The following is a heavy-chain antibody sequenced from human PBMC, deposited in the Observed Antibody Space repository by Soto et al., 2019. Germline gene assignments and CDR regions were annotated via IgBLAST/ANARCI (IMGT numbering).Heavy chain of an antibody. D-gene: IGHD1-26*01. CDR3: ARELATTARNNWFDP. J-gene: IGHJ5*02. Sequence: TSETLSLTCSVSGGSISSYYWSWIRQPPGKGLEWIGYIYYSGSTNYNPSLKSRVTISVDTSKNQFSLKLSSVAAADTAVYYCARELATTARNNWFDPWGQGTLVTVSS. V-gene: IGHV4-59*01. CDR2: IYYSGST. CDR1: GGSISSYY.